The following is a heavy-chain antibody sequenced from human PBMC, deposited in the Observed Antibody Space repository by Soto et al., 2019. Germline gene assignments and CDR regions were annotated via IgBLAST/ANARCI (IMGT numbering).Heavy chain of an antibody. CDR3: AHGWFGELLSYNWFDP. J-gene: IGHJ5*02. V-gene: IGHV2-5*02. CDR1: GFSLSTSGVG. D-gene: IGHD3-10*01. Sequence: QITLKESGPTLVKPTQTLTLTCTFSGFSLSTSGVGVGWIRQPPGKALEWLALIYWDDDKRYSPSLKSRLTIPXXTXKXXVVLTMTNMDPVDTATYYCAHGWFGELLSYNWFDPWGQGTLVTVSS. CDR2: IYWDDDK.